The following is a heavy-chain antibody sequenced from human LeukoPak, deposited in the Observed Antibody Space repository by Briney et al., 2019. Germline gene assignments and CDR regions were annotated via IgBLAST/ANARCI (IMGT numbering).Heavy chain of an antibody. CDR2: ISAYNGNT. CDR1: GYTFTSYG. J-gene: IGHJ4*02. D-gene: IGHD3-3*01. V-gene: IGHV1-18*01. Sequence: APVKVPCKASGYTFTSYGISWVRQAPGQGLEWMGWISAYNGNTNYAQKLQGRVTMTTDTSTSTAYMELRSLRSDDTAVYYCARDFPITIFGVVIPAEGFDYWGQGTLVTVSS. CDR3: ARDFPITIFGVVIPAEGFDY.